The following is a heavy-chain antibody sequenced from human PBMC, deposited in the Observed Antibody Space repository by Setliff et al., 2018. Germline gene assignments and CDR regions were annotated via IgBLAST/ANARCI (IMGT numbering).Heavy chain of an antibody. V-gene: IGHV3-7*01. CDR3: ARDATYYDFWSDYSPDAFDI. D-gene: IGHD3-3*01. Sequence: LRLSCDASGFTFTSYWMSWVRQAPGKGLEWVANIKQDGSEKYYVDSVKGRFAISRDNAKNSLYLQMNSLRAEDTAMYYCARDATYYDFWSDYSPDAFDIWGQGTMVTVSS. J-gene: IGHJ3*02. CDR2: IKQDGSEK. CDR1: GFTFTSYW.